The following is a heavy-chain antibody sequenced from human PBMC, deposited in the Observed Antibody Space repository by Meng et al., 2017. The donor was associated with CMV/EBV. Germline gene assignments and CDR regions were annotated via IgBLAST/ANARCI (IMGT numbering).Heavy chain of an antibody. CDR1: VYTFTGYY. CDR3: ARGYCSSNSGRTGVWFDP. Sequence: ASVKVSCKASVYTFTGYYMHWVRQAPGQGLEWMGWINPNSGGTNYAQKFQGRVTMTRDTSISTAYMELSRLRSDDTAVYYCARGYCSSNSGRTGVWFDPWGQGTLVTVSS. V-gene: IGHV1-2*02. CDR2: INPNSGGT. J-gene: IGHJ5*02. D-gene: IGHD2-2*01.